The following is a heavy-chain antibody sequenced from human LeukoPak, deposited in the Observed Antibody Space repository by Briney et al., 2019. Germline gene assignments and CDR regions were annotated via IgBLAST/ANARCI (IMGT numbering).Heavy chain of an antibody. J-gene: IGHJ6*03. Sequence: SETLSLTCTVSGGSVSSSSYYWGWIRQPPGKGLEWIGSIYYSGSTYYNPSLKSRVTISVDTSKNQFSLKLSSVTAADTAVYYCASTVDSSGYPHMDVWGKGTTVTISS. CDR1: GGSVSSSSYY. CDR3: ASTVDSSGYPHMDV. V-gene: IGHV4-39*07. D-gene: IGHD3-22*01. CDR2: IYYSGST.